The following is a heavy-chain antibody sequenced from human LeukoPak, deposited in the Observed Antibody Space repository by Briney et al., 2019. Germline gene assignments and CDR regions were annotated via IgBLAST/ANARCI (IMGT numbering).Heavy chain of an antibody. V-gene: IGHV3-48*03. CDR1: RFIFSSYE. CDR2: ISSGGSTI. D-gene: IGHD2-15*01. Sequence: PGGSLRLSCVPSRFIFSSYEMNWVRQAPGKGLEWVSSISSGGSTIYYADSVKGRFTVSRDNAKNSLYLQMNGLRAEDTAVYYCAKARPKLIVVVVAATPNFDSWGQGTLVTVSS. CDR3: AKARPKLIVVVVAATPNFDS. J-gene: IGHJ4*02.